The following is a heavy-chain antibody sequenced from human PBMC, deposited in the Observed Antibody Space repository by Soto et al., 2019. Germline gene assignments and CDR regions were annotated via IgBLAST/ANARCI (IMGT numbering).Heavy chain of an antibody. CDR1: GGTFSSYA. CDR3: ARDPQNSSGYYSRSFDY. J-gene: IGHJ4*02. D-gene: IGHD3-22*01. CDR2: IIPIFGTA. Sequence: GASVKVSCKASGGTFSSYAISWVRQAPGQGLEWMGGIIPIFGTANYAQKFQGRVTITADESTSTAYMELSSLRSEDTAVYYCARDPQNSSGYYSRSFDYWGQGTLVTVSS. V-gene: IGHV1-69*13.